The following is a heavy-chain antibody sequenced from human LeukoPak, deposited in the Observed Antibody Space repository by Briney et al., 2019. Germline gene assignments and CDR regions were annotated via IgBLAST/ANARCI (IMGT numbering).Heavy chain of an antibody. CDR3: ARLGPKKPLYYYYYYMDV. D-gene: IGHD1-14*01. CDR2: INHSGST. CDR1: GGSFSGYY. Sequence: SQTLSLTCAVYGGSFSGYYWSWIRQPPGKGLEWIGEINHSGSTNYNPSLKSRVTISVDTSKDQFSLKLSSVTAADTAVYYCARLGPKKPLYYYYYYMDVWGKGTTVTVSS. V-gene: IGHV4-34*01. J-gene: IGHJ6*03.